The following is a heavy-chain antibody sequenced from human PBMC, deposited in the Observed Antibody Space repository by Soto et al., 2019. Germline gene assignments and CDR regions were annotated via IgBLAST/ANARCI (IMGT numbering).Heavy chain of an antibody. CDR2: IIPIFGTA. CDR1: GGTFSIYA. CDR3: ARDTRGSYSDFNY. D-gene: IGHD1-26*01. Sequence: SVKVSCKASGGTFSIYAISWVLQAPGQGLEWMGGIIPIFGTANYAQKFQGRVTITADESTSTAYMELSSLRSEDTAVYYCARDTRGSYSDFNYWGQGTLVTVSS. V-gene: IGHV1-69*13. J-gene: IGHJ4*02.